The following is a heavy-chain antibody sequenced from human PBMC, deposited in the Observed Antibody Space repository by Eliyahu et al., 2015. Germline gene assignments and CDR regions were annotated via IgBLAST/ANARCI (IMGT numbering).Heavy chain of an antibody. Sequence: EVQLVESGGGLVKPGGSLRLSCXASGVTLSYTWMTWVRQAPGKGLEWVGHIESESNGGAADYTAPVKGRFTISRDDSKNVLYLEMNSLKIEDTAVYYCVGNYLGNWGQGTLVTVSS. CDR1: GVTLSYTW. CDR3: VGNYLGN. CDR2: IESESNGGAA. J-gene: IGHJ4*02. D-gene: IGHD1-7*01. V-gene: IGHV3-15*04.